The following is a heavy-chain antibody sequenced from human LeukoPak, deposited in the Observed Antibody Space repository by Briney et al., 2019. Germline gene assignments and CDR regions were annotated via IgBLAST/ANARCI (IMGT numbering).Heavy chain of an antibody. D-gene: IGHD6-13*01. CDR2: VNPNSGGT. J-gene: IGHJ4*02. CDR1: GCTFTGYY. CDR3: AREEVIAAAGPTLDY. Sequence: ASVKVSCKASGCTFTGYYMHWVRQAPGQGLEWMGWVNPNSGGTNYAQKFQGRVTMTRDTSISTAYMELSRLRSDDTAVFYCAREEVIAAAGPTLDYWGQGALVTVSS. V-gene: IGHV1-2*02.